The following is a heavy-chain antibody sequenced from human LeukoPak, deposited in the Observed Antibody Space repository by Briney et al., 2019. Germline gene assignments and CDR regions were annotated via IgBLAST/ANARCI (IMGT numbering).Heavy chain of an antibody. D-gene: IGHD3-22*01. CDR3: ARDYFYDNSGHLD. J-gene: IGHJ4*02. CDR1: GFTFSSYN. CDR2: ISATGGTI. Sequence: GGSLRLSCAVSGFTFSSYNMNWVRQAPGKGLEWVSYISATGGTIYYADSVKGRFTISRDNAKNSLYLQMNSLRAEDTAVYYCARDYFYDNSGHLDWGQGTLVTVSS. V-gene: IGHV3-48*04.